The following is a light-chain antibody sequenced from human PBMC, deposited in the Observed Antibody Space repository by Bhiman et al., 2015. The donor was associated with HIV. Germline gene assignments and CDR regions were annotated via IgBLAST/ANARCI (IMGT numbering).Light chain of an antibody. CDR3: QVWDSSSGHPSYV. CDR1: NVESKS. J-gene: IGLJ1*01. V-gene: IGLV3-21*04. CDR2: YDS. Sequence: VLTQPPSVSVAPGKTARITCGGNNVESKSVHWYQQKPGQAPVVVIYYDSDRPSGIPERFSGSNSGNTATLTISRVEAGDEADYYCQVWDSSSGHPSYVFGTGTKVTVL.